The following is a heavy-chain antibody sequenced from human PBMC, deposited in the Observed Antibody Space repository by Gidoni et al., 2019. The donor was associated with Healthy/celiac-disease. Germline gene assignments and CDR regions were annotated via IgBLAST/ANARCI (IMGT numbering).Heavy chain of an antibody. CDR1: GFTFSSYA. J-gene: IGHJ4*02. V-gene: IGHV3-30-3*01. CDR2: ISYDGSNK. D-gene: IGHD6-19*01. Sequence: QVQLVESGGGVVQPGRSLRLSCAASGFTFSSYAMHWVRRAPGKGLEWVAVISYDGSNKYYADSVKGRFTISRDNSKNTLYLQMNSLRAEDTAVYYCARDRYSSGWYYFDYWGQGTLVTVSP. CDR3: ARDRYSSGWYYFDY.